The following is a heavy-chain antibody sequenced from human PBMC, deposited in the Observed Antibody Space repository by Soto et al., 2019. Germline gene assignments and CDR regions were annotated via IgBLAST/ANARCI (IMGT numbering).Heavy chain of an antibody. Sequence: GGSLRLSYAASGFTFSSYWMTWVRQAPGKGLEWVANIKQDGSEKYYVDSVKGRFTISRDNAKNSLYLQMNSLRAEDTAIYFCATAKSTYASAYYVYWGRGTEVTVS. J-gene: IGHJ4*02. CDR3: ATAKSTYASAYYVY. D-gene: IGHD1-26*01. V-gene: IGHV3-7*05. CDR2: IKQDGSEK. CDR1: GFTFSSYW.